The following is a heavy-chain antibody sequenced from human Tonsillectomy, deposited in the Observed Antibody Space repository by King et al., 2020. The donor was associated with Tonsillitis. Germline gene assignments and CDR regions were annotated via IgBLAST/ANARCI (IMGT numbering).Heavy chain of an antibody. CDR3: ARSGSYSSNWNYFEY. D-gene: IGHD6-13*01. CDR1: GYTFTNYG. CDR2: ISAYNGDT. Sequence: VQLVQSGAEVKKPGASVKVSCKASGYTFTNYGISWVRQAPGQGLEWMGWISAYNGDTNYAQKLQGRLTLTTDTSTSIAYMELRSLRSDDTAVYYCARSGSYSSNWNYFEYWGQGTLVTVSS. V-gene: IGHV1-18*01. J-gene: IGHJ4*02.